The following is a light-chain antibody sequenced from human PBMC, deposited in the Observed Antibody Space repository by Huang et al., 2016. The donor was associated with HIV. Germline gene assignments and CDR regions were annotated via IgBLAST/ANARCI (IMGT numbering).Light chain of an antibody. V-gene: IGKV1-33*01. CDR2: DAS. CDR3: QQFQDVPLT. Sequence: DIQMTQSPASLSASVGDRVTITCQASQDINYYLNWYQQKPGRAPKLLIYDASTLESGGPSRFGGSGSGTEFSFTIFTLQPDDIATYYCQQFQDVPLTFGGGTKVVLK. J-gene: IGKJ4*01. CDR1: QDINYY.